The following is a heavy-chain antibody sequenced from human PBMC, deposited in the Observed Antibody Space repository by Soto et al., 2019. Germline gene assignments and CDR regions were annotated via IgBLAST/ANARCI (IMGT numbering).Heavy chain of an antibody. Sequence: ASVKVSCKASGYTFTSYGISWVRQAPGQGLEWMGWISAYNGNTNYAQKLQGRVTMTTDTSTSTAYMELRSLRSDDTAVYYCARDYYDSSGYYNWFDPWGQGTLVTVSS. J-gene: IGHJ5*02. V-gene: IGHV1-18*01. D-gene: IGHD3-22*01. CDR3: ARDYYDSSGYYNWFDP. CDR1: GYTFTSYG. CDR2: ISAYNGNT.